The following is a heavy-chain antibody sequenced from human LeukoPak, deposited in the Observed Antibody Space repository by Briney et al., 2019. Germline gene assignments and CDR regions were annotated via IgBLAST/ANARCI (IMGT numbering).Heavy chain of an antibody. D-gene: IGHD2-2*02. CDR2: ISSSSSYI. Sequence: PGGSLRLSCAASGFTFSSYSMNWVRQAPGKGLEWVSSISSSSSYIYYADSVKGRFTISRDNAKNSLYLQMNSLRAEDTAVYYCAKGTARPVTVRDPVSAKDIVVVPAAVPPIVDYFDYWGQGTLVTVSS. V-gene: IGHV3-21*01. CDR3: AKGTARPVTVRDPVSAKDIVVVPAAVPPIVDYFDY. J-gene: IGHJ4*02. CDR1: GFTFSSYS.